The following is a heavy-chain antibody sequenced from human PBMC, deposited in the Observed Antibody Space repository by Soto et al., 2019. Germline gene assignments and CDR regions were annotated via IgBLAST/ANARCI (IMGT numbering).Heavy chain of an antibody. CDR3: EGYCSGGSCYSRGGMDV. J-gene: IGHJ6*02. Sequence: QVQLVQSGAEVKKPGSSVKVSCKASGGTFSSYAISWVRQAPGQGLEWMGGIIPIFGTANYAQKFQGRVTITADESTNTAYMELSSLRSEDTAVYYCEGYCSGGSCYSRGGMDVWGQGTTVTVSS. D-gene: IGHD2-15*01. V-gene: IGHV1-69*01. CDR1: GGTFSSYA. CDR2: IIPIFGTA.